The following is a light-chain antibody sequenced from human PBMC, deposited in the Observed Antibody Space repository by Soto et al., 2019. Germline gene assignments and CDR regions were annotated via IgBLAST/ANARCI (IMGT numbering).Light chain of an antibody. CDR3: QQRSDWPPIT. V-gene: IGKV3D-20*02. CDR1: QSVISN. CDR2: DAS. Sequence: ETVVTQSPSILSVSPGERVTLSCRASQSVISNLAWYQHKLGLAPRLLIYDASSRATGIPDRFSGSGSGTDFTLTISRLEPEDFAVYYCQQRSDWPPITFGQGTRLEIK. J-gene: IGKJ5*01.